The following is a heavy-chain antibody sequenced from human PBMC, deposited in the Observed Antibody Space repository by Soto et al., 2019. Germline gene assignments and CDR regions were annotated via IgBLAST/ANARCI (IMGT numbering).Heavy chain of an antibody. V-gene: IGHV4-31*03. CDR1: GGSISSGGYY. CDR2: IYYSGST. J-gene: IGHJ3*02. CDR3: ARELGYYYDSSGSDRAFDI. Sequence: QVQLQESGPGLVKPSQTLSLTCTVSGGSISSGGYYWSWIRQHPGKGLEWIGYIYYSGSTYYNPSLKSRVTTSVDTSKNQFSLKLSSVTAADTAVYYCARELGYYYDSSGSDRAFDIWGQGTMVTVSS. D-gene: IGHD3-22*01.